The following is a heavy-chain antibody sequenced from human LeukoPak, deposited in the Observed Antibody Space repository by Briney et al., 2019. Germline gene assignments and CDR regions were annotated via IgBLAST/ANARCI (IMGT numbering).Heavy chain of an antibody. V-gene: IGHV4-59*08. CDR1: GGSISSNY. CDR3: ARKFGDY. Sequence: SETLSLTCTVSGGSISSNYWTWIRQPPGKGLEWIGYIHHRGSTYYNPSLTSRVTISVDTSKNQFSLKLSSVTAADTAVYYCARKFGDYWGQGTLVTVSS. D-gene: IGHD3-10*01. J-gene: IGHJ4*02. CDR2: IHHRGST.